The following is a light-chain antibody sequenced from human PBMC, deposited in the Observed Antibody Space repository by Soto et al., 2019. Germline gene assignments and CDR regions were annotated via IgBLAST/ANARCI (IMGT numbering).Light chain of an antibody. Sequence: EVVLTQSPATLSVSPGERVTLSCRASQSINAHLAWYQQKPGQAPRLLIHGASTRATGIPARFSGSGFGTEFSLPTSSLQSEACAMYNVQQYKTWLWTFGQGTNVEI. CDR1: QSINAH. V-gene: IGKV3-15*01. CDR3: QQYKTWLWT. J-gene: IGKJ1*01. CDR2: GAS.